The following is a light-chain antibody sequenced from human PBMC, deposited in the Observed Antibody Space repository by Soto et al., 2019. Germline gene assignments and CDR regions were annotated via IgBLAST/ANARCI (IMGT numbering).Light chain of an antibody. J-gene: IGKJ1*01. CDR2: GAS. V-gene: IGKV3-20*01. Sequence: EIVMTQSPATLSVSPGERATLSCRASQSVTSDYLAWYQQKPGQSPRLLMSGASRRATGVPDRFSGSGSGIDFTLTISRLELEDFAVYYCQHYGHALWAFGQGTKVDIK. CDR1: QSVTSDY. CDR3: QHYGHALWA.